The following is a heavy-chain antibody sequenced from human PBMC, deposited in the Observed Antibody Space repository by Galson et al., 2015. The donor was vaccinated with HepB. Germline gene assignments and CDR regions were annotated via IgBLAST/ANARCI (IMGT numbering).Heavy chain of an antibody. Sequence: SVKVSCKASGGTFSTSAVNWVRQAPGQGLEWMGTLIPILGLTNYAQKFQGRVTITADKSTTTAYIELSSLRSEDTALYFCSRDIRARFGNDAFDIWGQGTMLTVSS. V-gene: IGHV1-69*04. J-gene: IGHJ3*02. CDR2: LIPILGLT. D-gene: IGHD3-10*01. CDR1: GGTFSTSA. CDR3: SRDIRARFGNDAFDI.